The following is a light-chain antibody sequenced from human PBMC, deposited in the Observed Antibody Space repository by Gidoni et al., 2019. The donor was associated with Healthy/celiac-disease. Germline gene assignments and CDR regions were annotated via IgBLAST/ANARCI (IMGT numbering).Light chain of an antibody. Sequence: EIVMTQSPATLSVSPGERATLSCRASQSVSSNLAWYQQKPGQAPRLLIYGASTRATSIPARFSGSGSGTEFTITISSLQSEDFAVYYCQQYNNWPPFTFGPGTKVDIK. CDR3: QQYNNWPPFT. J-gene: IGKJ3*01. CDR2: GAS. CDR1: QSVSSN. V-gene: IGKV3-15*01.